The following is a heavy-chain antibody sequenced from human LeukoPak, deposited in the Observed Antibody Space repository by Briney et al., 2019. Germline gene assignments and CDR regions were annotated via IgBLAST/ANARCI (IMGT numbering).Heavy chain of an antibody. CDR2: INHSGST. D-gene: IGHD6-13*01. J-gene: IGHJ4*02. CDR3: ARGLGIAAPGYFDS. V-gene: IGHV4-34*01. CDR1: GGSFSGYY. Sequence: SETLSLTCAVYGGSFSGYYWSWVGQPPGKGLEWIGKINHSGSTNYNPSPKSRVTISVDTSKNQFSLKLSSVTAADTAVYYCARGLGIAAPGYFDSWGQGTLVTVSS.